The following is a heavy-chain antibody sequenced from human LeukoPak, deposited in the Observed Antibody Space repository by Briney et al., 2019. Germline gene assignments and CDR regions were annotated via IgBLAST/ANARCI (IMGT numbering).Heavy chain of an antibody. CDR1: GYSFTSYC. Sequence: GESLKISCKGPGYSFTSYCISWVRQMPGKGLEWMGRIAPSDSYTNYSPTFQGHVTISADKSISTAYLQWSSLKASDTAMYYCAREGYGSGSYVPDYWGQGTLVTVSS. D-gene: IGHD3-10*01. CDR3: AREGYGSGSYVPDY. J-gene: IGHJ4*02. CDR2: IAPSDSYT. V-gene: IGHV5-10-1*01.